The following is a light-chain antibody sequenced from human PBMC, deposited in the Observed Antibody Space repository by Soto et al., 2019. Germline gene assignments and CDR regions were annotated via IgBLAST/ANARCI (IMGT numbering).Light chain of an antibody. CDR1: SSDVGGYNS. J-gene: IGLJ1*01. Sequence: QSVLTQPASVSGSPVQSITMSCTGTSSDVGGYNSVSWYRQDPGKAPKLMIYDVTNRPSGVSNRFSGSKSGNTASLTISGLQAEDEADYYCSSFTSSITYVFGTGTKVTVL. CDR3: SSFTSSITYV. CDR2: DVT. V-gene: IGLV2-14*01.